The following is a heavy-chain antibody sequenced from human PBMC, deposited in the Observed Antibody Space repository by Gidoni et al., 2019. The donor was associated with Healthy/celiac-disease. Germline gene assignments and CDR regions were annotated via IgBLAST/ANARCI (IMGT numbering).Heavy chain of an antibody. V-gene: IGHV4-61*02. Sequence: QVQLQESGPGLVKPSQTLSLTCTVAGGSLSSGSYSWSWSRQPDGKGLEWIGRIYTSGSTNYNPSLKSRVTISVDTAKKQFSLKLSAVTAADTAVYYCARGEGPSNWFDHWGQGTLVTVSS. CDR2: IYTSGST. CDR3: ARGEGPSNWFDH. CDR1: GGSLSSGSYS. J-gene: IGHJ5*02.